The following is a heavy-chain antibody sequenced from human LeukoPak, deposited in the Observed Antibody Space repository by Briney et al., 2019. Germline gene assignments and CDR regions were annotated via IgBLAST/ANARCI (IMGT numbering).Heavy chain of an antibody. CDR2: IRSSTSYI. CDR3: ASGSRDGYNYRFDY. Sequence: GGSLRLSCAASGFTFSSYSMNWVRQAPGKGLEWVSSIRSSTSYIYYADSVKGRFTISRDNAKNSLYLQMNSLRAEDTAVYYCASGSRDGYNYRFDYWGQGTLVTVSS. V-gene: IGHV3-21*01. D-gene: IGHD5-24*01. CDR1: GFTFSSYS. J-gene: IGHJ4*02.